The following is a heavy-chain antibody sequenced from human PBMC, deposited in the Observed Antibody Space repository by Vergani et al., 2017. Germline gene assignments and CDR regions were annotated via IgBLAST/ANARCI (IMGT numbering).Heavy chain of an antibody. CDR3: ARDALPIVPAAIFGDMGYYYYYMDV. D-gene: IGHD2-2*02. CDR1: GFTFSSFS. CDR2: ISSSSSYI. J-gene: IGHJ6*03. Sequence: EVQLVESGGGLVKPGGSLRLSCAASGFTFSSFSTNWVRQAPGKGREWVSSISSSSSYIYYADSVKGRFTISRDNAKNSLYLQMNSLRAEDTAVYYCARDALPIVPAAIFGDMGYYYYYMDVWGKGTTVTVSS. V-gene: IGHV3-21*01.